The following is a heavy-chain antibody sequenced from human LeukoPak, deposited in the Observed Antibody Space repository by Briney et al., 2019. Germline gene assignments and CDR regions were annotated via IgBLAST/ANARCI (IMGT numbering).Heavy chain of an antibody. CDR3: ARAGGITMVRGVPYYYYYHGMDV. D-gene: IGHD3-10*01. CDR2: IIPIFGTA. CDR1: GGTFSSYA. V-gene: IGHV1-69*01. J-gene: IGHJ6*04. Sequence: SVKVSCKASGGTFSSYAISWVRQAPGQGLEWMGGIIPIFGTANYAQKFQGRVTITADESTSTAYMELSSLRSEDTAVYYCARAGGITMVRGVPYYYYYHGMDVWGKGTTVTVSS.